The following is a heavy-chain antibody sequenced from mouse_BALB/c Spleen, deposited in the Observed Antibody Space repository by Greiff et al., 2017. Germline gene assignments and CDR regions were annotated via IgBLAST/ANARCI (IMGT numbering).Heavy chain of an antibody. V-gene: IGHV1-14*01. CDR3: ARGGLTGYWYFDV. Sequence: EVQLQESGPELVKPGASVKMSCKASGYTFTSYVMHWVKQKPGQGLEWIGYINPYNDGTKYNEKFKGKATLTSDKSSSTAYMELSSLTSEDSAVYYCARGGLTGYWYFDVWGAGTTVTVSS. J-gene: IGHJ1*01. CDR1: GYTFTSYV. D-gene: IGHD1-1*01. CDR2: INPYNDGT.